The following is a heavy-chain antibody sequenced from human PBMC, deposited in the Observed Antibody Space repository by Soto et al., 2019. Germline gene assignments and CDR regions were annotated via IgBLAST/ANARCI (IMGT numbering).Heavy chain of an antibody. CDR1: GFTFSNAW. CDR2: IKSKTDGGTT. Sequence: GGSLRLSCAASGFTFSNAWMSWVRQAPGKGLEWVGRIKSKTDGGTTDYAAPVKGRFTITRDDSKNTLYLQMNSLKTEDADVYYYTTAARAFRYFGWLLYYLDYWGQGTLVTVSS. J-gene: IGHJ4*02. D-gene: IGHD3-9*01. CDR3: TTAARAFRYFGWLLYYLDY. V-gene: IGHV3-15*01.